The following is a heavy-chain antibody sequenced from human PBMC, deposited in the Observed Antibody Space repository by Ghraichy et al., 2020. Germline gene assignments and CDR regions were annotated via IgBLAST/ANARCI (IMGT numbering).Heavy chain of an antibody. CDR3: ARGPLWGYEPRESLEIDY. D-gene: IGHD5-12*01. CDR2: ISAYNGNT. Sequence: ASVKVSCKASGYTFTSYGISWVRQAPGQGLEWMGWISAYNGNTNYAQKLQGRVTMTTDTSTSTAYMELRSLRSDDTAVYYCARGPLWGYEPRESLEIDYWGQGTLVTVSS. V-gene: IGHV1-18*04. J-gene: IGHJ4*02. CDR1: GYTFTSYG.